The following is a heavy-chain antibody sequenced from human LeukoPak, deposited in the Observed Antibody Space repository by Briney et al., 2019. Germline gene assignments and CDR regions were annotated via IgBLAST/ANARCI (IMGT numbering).Heavy chain of an antibody. CDR3: ARRSEFGVLYYMDV. Sequence: PRGCLGLSCAASGFTFSTYSMNWVRQAPGKGLEWVSYISASSDTIYYADSVKGRFTISRDNAKNSLYLQMNSLRGEDTAGYYCARRSEFGVLYYMDVWGKGTTVTVSS. CDR1: GFTFSTYS. V-gene: IGHV3-48*01. CDR2: ISASSDTI. J-gene: IGHJ6*03. D-gene: IGHD3-3*01.